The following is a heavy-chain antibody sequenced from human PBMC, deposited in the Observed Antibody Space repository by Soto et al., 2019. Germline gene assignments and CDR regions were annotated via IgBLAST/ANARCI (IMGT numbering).Heavy chain of an antibody. CDR1: GFPFSSYA. V-gene: IGHV3-23*01. J-gene: IGHJ6*03. CDR3: AKLTAFGYYYYYMDV. CDR2: ISGSGGST. Sequence: GGSKRVSCTASGFPFSSYARSWVRKATGKGLEWVSAISGSGGSTYYADSVKGRFTISRDNSKNTLYLQMNSLRAEDTAVYYCAKLTAFGYYYYYMDVWGKGTTVTVSS. D-gene: IGHD3-16*01.